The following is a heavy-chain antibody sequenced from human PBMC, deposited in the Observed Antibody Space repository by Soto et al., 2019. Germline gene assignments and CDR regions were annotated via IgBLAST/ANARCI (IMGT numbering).Heavy chain of an antibody. J-gene: IGHJ4*02. CDR1: GFTFSNAW. CDR2: IKSKTDGGTT. Sequence: LRLSCAASGFTFSNAWMSWVRQAPVKGLEWVGRIKSKTDGGTTDYASPVKGRFTISRDDSKNTLYLQMNSLRAEDTAVYYCAKAQMYYDILTGPDYWGQGTLVTVSS. CDR3: AKAQMYYDILTGPDY. D-gene: IGHD3-9*01. V-gene: IGHV3-15*01.